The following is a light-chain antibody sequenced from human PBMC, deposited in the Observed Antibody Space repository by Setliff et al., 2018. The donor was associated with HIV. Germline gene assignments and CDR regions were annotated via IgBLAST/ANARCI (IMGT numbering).Light chain of an antibody. CDR3: LLSYGGAYV. CDR1: TGAVTSAHY. V-gene: IGLV7-46*01. CDR2: DTS. Sequence: QAVVTQESSLTVSPGGTVTLTCGSSTGAVTSAHYPYWFQQKPGQAPRTLIYDTSNKHSWTPARFSGALLGGKAALTLSGAQPEDEAEYYCLLSYGGAYVFGTGTKVTVL. J-gene: IGLJ1*01.